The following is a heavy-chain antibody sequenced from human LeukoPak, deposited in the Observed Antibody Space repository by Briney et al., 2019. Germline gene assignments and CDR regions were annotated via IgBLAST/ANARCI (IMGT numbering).Heavy chain of an antibody. D-gene: IGHD1-14*01. CDR2: IYHSGST. V-gene: IGHV4-38-2*02. CDR1: GYSISSGYY. J-gene: IGHJ2*01. CDR3: ARGLTTFNWYFDL. Sequence: SETLSLTCTVSGYSISSGYYWGWIRQPPGKGLEWIGSIYHSGSTYYNPSLKSRVTISVDTSKNQFSLKLSSVTAADTALYYCARGLTTFNWYFDLWGRGTLVTVSS.